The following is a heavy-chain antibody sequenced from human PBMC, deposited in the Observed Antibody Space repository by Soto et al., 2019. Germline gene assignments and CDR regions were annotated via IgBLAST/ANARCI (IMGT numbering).Heavy chain of an antibody. V-gene: IGHV4-61*01. Sequence: PSETLSLPCSVSGDSVTSVNYFWTWIRQPPGGGLEWIGYISNSGISKYNPSLKSRVAMSQDTSKNQFSLNLHSVTAADTAVYFWARGEGKSYYAYHFDTWGQGALVTVSS. J-gene: IGHJ4*02. D-gene: IGHD3-3*01. CDR2: ISNSGIS. CDR3: ARGEGKSYYAYHFDT. CDR1: GDSVTSVNYF.